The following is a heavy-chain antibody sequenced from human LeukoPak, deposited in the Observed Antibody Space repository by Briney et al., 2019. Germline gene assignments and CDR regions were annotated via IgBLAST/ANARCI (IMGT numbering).Heavy chain of an antibody. CDR1: GYTFSGFY. Sequence: ASVKVSCTASGYTFSGFYMHWVRQAPGQGLEWMGWINPNSGGTKYAQKLQGRVTMTSDTSISTAYMELSRLKSDDTAVYYCARDLYSGPTGDYNWFDPWGQGTLVTVSS. D-gene: IGHD1-7*01. J-gene: IGHJ5*02. CDR2: INPNSGGT. V-gene: IGHV1-2*02. CDR3: ARDLYSGPTGDYNWFDP.